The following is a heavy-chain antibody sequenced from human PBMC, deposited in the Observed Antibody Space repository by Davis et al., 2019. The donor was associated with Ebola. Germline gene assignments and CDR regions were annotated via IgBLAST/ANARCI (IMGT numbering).Heavy chain of an antibody. CDR1: GFTFSNHA. V-gene: IGHV3-30*04. D-gene: IGHD1-1*01. CDR3: ARALHDEVLDY. CDR2: RSDNERER. Sequence: GESLKISCVASGFTFSNHAMHWVRQAPGKGLEWVGVRSDNERERFYGESVQGRFTISRDNSENVLYLQMDSLRPDDTAIYFCARALHDEVLDYWGQGTPVTVSS. J-gene: IGHJ4*02.